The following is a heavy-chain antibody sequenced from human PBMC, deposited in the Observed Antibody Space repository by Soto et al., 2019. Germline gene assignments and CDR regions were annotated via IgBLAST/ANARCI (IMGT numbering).Heavy chain of an antibody. CDR2: INHSGST. CDR1: GGSFSGYY. J-gene: IGHJ6*02. Sequence: QVQLQQWGAGLLKPSETLSLTCAVYGGSFSGYYWSWIRQPPGKGLEWIGEINHSGSTNYNPSLKSRVTISVDTSKNQFSLKLCSVAAADTAVYYCARGRVVVVPAAIYYYYYGMDVWGQGTTVTVSS. CDR3: ARGRVVVVPAAIYYYYYGMDV. V-gene: IGHV4-34*01. D-gene: IGHD2-2*01.